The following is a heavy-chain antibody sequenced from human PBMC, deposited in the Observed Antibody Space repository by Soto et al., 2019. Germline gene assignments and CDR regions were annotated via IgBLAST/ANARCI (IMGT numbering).Heavy chain of an antibody. Sequence: GGSLRLSCAASGFAFSSYGMHWVRQAPGKGLEWVAVISYDGSNKYYADSVKGRFTISRDNSKNTLYLQMNSLRAEDTAVYYCAKEMVRGVYRYYFDYWGQGTPVTVSS. V-gene: IGHV3-30*18. J-gene: IGHJ4*02. CDR2: ISYDGSNK. CDR1: GFAFSSYG. D-gene: IGHD3-10*01. CDR3: AKEMVRGVYRYYFDY.